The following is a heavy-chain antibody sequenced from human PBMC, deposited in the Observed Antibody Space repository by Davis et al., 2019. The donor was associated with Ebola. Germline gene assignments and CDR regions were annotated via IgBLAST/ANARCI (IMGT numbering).Heavy chain of an antibody. J-gene: IGHJ4*02. Sequence: ASVKVSCKASGGTFSSYAISWVRQAPGQGLEWMGWMNPNSGNTGYAQKFQGRVTMTRNTSISTAYMELSSLRSEDTAVYYCARGGIAVAAGGYWGQGTLVTVSS. CDR1: GGTFSSYA. V-gene: IGHV1-8*02. D-gene: IGHD6-19*01. CDR3: ARGGIAVAAGGY. CDR2: MNPNSGNT.